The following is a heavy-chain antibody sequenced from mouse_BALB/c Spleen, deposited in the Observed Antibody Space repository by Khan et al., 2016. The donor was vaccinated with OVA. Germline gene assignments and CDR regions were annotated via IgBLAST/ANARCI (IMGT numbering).Heavy chain of an antibody. J-gene: IGHJ4*01. Sequence: VRLQQSGPELVKPGASVKISCKTSGYTFPEYTVHWVKQSLGKSLDWIGVINPKNGGTAYNQKFKGKATLTVAKSSSTAYMEFRSLTSEDSADYYCARDAGRYWGQGTSVTVAS. V-gene: IGHV1-18*01. CDR1: GYTFPEYT. CDR3: ARDAGRY. D-gene: IGHD3-3*01. CDR2: INPKNGGT.